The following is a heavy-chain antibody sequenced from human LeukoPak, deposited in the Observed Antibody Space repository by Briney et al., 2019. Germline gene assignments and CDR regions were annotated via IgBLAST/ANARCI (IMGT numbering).Heavy chain of an antibody. CDR3: ARDPDSSNFDY. V-gene: IGHV3-23*01. D-gene: IGHD6-13*01. J-gene: IGHJ4*02. CDR2: ISANGEIA. Sequence: GGSLRLSCAVSGFTLSNYAMSWVRQAPGKGLGWVSGISANGEIAYYGDSVKGRFTMSRDNSKNTLYVQMNSLRAEDTAVYYCARDPDSSNFDYWGQGTLVTVSS. CDR1: GFTLSNYA.